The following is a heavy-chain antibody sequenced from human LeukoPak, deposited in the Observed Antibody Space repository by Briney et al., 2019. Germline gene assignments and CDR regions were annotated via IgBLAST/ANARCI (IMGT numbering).Heavy chain of an antibody. D-gene: IGHD2-8*02. Sequence: PGGSLRLSCAASGFTFSSYWMSWVRQAPGKGLEWVANIKQDGSEKYYVDSVKGRFTISRDNAKNSLYLQMNSLRAVDTAVYYCARSPAGAPFDYWGQGTLVTVSS. CDR3: ARSPAGAPFDY. CDR2: IKQDGSEK. V-gene: IGHV3-7*01. CDR1: GFTFSSYW. J-gene: IGHJ4*02.